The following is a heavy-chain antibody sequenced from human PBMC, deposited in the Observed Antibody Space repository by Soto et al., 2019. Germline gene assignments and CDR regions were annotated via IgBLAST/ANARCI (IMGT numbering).Heavy chain of an antibody. CDR1: GFTFSTYG. J-gene: IGHJ6*02. D-gene: IGHD6-13*01. V-gene: IGHV3-30*18. CDR2: ISNDGSNK. CDR3: AKGQGGSWYPGLNYGMDV. Sequence: QVQLVESGGGVVQPGRSLRLSCAASGFTFSTYGMHWVRQAPGKGLEWVAVISNDGSNKYYADSVKGRFTISRDNSKNTLYLYMNSLRVEDTAVYYCAKGQGGSWYPGLNYGMDVWGQGTTVTVSS.